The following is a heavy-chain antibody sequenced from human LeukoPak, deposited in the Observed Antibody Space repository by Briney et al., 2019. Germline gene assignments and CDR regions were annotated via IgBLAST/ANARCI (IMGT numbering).Heavy chain of an antibody. D-gene: IGHD3-16*02. CDR1: GFTFSSYE. CDR2: ISSSGGTI. J-gene: IGHJ5*02. V-gene: IGHV3-48*03. Sequence: PGGSLRPSCAASGFTFSSYEMNWVRQAPGKGLEWVSYISSSGGTIYYADSVKGRFTISRDNAKNSLYLQMNSLRAEDTAVYYCARTLSLNWFDPWGQGTLVTVSS. CDR3: ARTLSLNWFDP.